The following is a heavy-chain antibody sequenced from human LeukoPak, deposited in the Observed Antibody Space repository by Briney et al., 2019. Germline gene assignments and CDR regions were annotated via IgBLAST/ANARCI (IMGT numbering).Heavy chain of an antibody. CDR2: INTGAGST. Sequence: ASVKVSCKASGYTFSNYWMHWVRQVPGQGLQWMGMINTGAGSTTYAQAFQGRVTMTRDTSSSTVYMELSSLRSEDTAVYYCARGVYYYHSGGYYDFDYWGQGTLVTVSS. CDR1: GYTFSNYW. CDR3: ARGVYYYHSGGYYDFDY. J-gene: IGHJ4*02. V-gene: IGHV1-46*01. D-gene: IGHD3-22*01.